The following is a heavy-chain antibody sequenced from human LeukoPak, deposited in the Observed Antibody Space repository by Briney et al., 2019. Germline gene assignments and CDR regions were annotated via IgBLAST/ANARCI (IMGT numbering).Heavy chain of an antibody. CDR1: GGSISSIFYY. V-gene: IGHV4-39*02. Sequence: PSETLSLTCTVSGGSISSIFYYWGWIRQPPGKGLEWIGTIYYSGSTYYNPSLMSRVTMSVDTSKTQFSLKLSSVTAADTAVYYCARDYGDTGDPSWYFDLWGRGTLVTVSS. J-gene: IGHJ2*01. CDR3: ARDYGDTGDPSWYFDL. CDR2: IYYSGST. D-gene: IGHD4-17*01.